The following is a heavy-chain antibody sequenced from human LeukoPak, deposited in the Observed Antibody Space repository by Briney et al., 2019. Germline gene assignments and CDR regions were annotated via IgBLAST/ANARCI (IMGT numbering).Heavy chain of an antibody. CDR3: ARDPKYYDFWSGPWGAFDI. CDR2: IKQDGSEK. Sequence: GGSLRLSCAASGFTVSSNYMSWVRQAPGKGLEWVANIKQDGSEKYYVDSVKGRFTISRDNAKNSLYLQMNSLRAEDTAVYYCARDPKYYDFWSGPWGAFDIWGQGTMVTVSS. CDR1: GFTVSSNY. J-gene: IGHJ3*02. V-gene: IGHV3-7*01. D-gene: IGHD3-3*01.